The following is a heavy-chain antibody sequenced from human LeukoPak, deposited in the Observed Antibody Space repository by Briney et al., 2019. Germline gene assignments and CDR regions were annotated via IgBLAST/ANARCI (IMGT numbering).Heavy chain of an antibody. V-gene: IGHV4-59*01. CDR2: IHYSGNT. CDR3: ATHDSAVMVTSAFGF. Sequence: SETLSLTCTVSGASISSYSWSWIRQAPGKGLEWLGNIHYSGNTNYNPSPSLRGRVTISLGMPKNQFSLNLNSVTAADTAVYYCATHDSAVMVTSAFGFWGQGILVTVSS. CDR1: GASISSYS. J-gene: IGHJ5*01. D-gene: IGHD3-22*01.